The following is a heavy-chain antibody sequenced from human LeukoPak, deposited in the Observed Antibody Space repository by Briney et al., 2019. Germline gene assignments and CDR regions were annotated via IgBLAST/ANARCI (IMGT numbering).Heavy chain of an antibody. V-gene: IGHV4-59*01. CDR2: IYYSGST. CDR1: GGSINGYY. D-gene: IGHD4-17*01. Sequence: SETLSLTCTVSGGSINGYYWSWIRQPPGKGLEWIGYIYYSGSTNYNPSLKSRVTIPVDTSKNQFSLKLSSVTAADTAVYYCASTVTPRKYYFDYWGQGTLVTVSS. J-gene: IGHJ4*02. CDR3: ASTVTPRKYYFDY.